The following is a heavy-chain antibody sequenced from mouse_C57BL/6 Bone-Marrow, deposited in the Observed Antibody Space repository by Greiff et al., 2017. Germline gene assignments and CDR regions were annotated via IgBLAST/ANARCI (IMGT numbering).Heavy chain of an antibody. J-gene: IGHJ3*01. CDR2: LSSGGSYT. D-gene: IGHD1-1*01. CDR1: GFTFSSYG. V-gene: IGHV5-6*01. CDR3: ARQGIYYYGSSYDWFAY. Sequence: EVKLMESGGDLVKPGGSLKLSCAASGFTFSSYGMSWVRQTPDKRLEWVATLSSGGSYTYYPDSVKGRFTISRDNAKNTLYLQMSSLKSEDTAMYYCARQGIYYYGSSYDWFAYWGQGTLVTVSA.